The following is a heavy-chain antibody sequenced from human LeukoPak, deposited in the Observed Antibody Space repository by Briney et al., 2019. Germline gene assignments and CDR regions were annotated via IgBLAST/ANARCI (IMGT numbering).Heavy chain of an antibody. CDR1: GFTFSSYG. Sequence: GGSLRLSCAASGFTFSSYGMHWVRQAPGKGLEWVAFIRYDGSNKYYADSVKGRFTISRDNSKNTLYLQMNSLKTEDTAVYYCTTAGKYGSSYWGQGTRVTVSS. CDR3: TTAGKYGSSY. D-gene: IGHD6-13*01. CDR2: IRYDGSNK. V-gene: IGHV3-30*02. J-gene: IGHJ4*02.